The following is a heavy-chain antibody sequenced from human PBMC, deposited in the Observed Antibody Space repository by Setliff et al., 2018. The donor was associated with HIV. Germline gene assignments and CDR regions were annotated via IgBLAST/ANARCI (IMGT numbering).Heavy chain of an antibody. V-gene: IGHV3-30*04. CDR1: GFTFSGSV. D-gene: IGHD3-3*01. CDR2: ISYDGTGE. Sequence: GGSLRLSCAASGFTFSGSVMHWVRQAPGKGLEWVAVISYDGTGETYADSVKGRITISRDNSKNTLYMQMNSLRPEDTAVYYCARAPYNFWSGYRPFDFWGQGTLVTVSS. CDR3: ARAPYNFWSGYRPFDF. J-gene: IGHJ4*02.